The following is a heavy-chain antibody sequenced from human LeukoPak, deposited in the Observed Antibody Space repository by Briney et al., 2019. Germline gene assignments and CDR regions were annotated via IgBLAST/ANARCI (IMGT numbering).Heavy chain of an antibody. CDR1: GGTFSSYA. D-gene: IGHD5-18*01. Sequence: ASVKVSCKASGGTFSSYAISWVRQATGQGLEWMGRIIPILGIANYAQKFQGRVTITADKSTSTAYMELSSLRSEDTAVYYCARAATTSGIQLWFNYWGQGTLVTVSS. J-gene: IGHJ4*02. CDR3: ARAATTSGIQLWFNY. CDR2: IIPILGIA. V-gene: IGHV1-69*04.